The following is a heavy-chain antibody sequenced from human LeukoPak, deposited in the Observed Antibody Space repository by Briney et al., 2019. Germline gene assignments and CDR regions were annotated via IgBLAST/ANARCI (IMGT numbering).Heavy chain of an antibody. Sequence: QSGGSLRLSCAASGFTFSSYGMHWVRQAPGKGLEWVAVISYDGSNKYYADSVKGRFTISRDNSKNTLYLQMNSLRAEDTAVYYCAKDGPVGYSYGLQTYYYYYYMDVWGKGTTVTVSS. CDR3: AKDGPVGYSYGLQTYYYYYYMDV. J-gene: IGHJ6*03. V-gene: IGHV3-30*18. D-gene: IGHD5-18*01. CDR2: ISYDGSNK. CDR1: GFTFSSYG.